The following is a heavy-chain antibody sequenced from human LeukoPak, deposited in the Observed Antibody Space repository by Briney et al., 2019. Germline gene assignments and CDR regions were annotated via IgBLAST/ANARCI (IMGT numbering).Heavy chain of an antibody. CDR3: AKWSGTTAYYYYYMDV. D-gene: IGHD1-7*01. CDR1: GFTFSDYY. V-gene: IGHV3-23*01. CDR2: ISGSGGST. J-gene: IGHJ6*03. Sequence: GGSLRLSCAASGFTFSDYYMSWVRQAPGKGLEWVSAISGSGGSTYYADSVKGRFTISRDNSKNTLYLQMNSLRAEDTAVYYCAKWSGTTAYYYYYMDVWGKGTTVTVSS.